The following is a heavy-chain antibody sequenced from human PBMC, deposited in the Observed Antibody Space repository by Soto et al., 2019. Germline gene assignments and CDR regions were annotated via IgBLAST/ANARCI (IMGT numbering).Heavy chain of an antibody. CDR3: ATRTYYYDSTPGPAFDI. CDR2: FDPEDGET. CDR1: GYTLTELS. D-gene: IGHD3-22*01. Sequence: ASVKVSCKVSGYTLTELSMHWVRQAPGKGLEWMGGFDPEDGETIYAQKFQGRVTMTEDTSTDTAYMELSSLRSEDTAVYYCATRTYYYDSTPGPAFDIWGQGTMVTVPS. V-gene: IGHV1-24*01. J-gene: IGHJ3*02.